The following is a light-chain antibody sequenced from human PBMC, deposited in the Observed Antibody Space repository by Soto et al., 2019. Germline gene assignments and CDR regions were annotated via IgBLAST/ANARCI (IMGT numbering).Light chain of an antibody. CDR2: DVS. J-gene: IGLJ1*01. Sequence: QSVRTQPASVSGSPGQSIPISCTGTSSDVGGYNYVSWYQQHPGKAPKLMIYDVSNRPSGVSNRFSGSKSGNTASLTISGLQAEDEADYYCSSYTSSSTLVFGTGTRSPS. V-gene: IGLV2-14*01. CDR1: SSDVGGYNY. CDR3: SSYTSSSTLV.